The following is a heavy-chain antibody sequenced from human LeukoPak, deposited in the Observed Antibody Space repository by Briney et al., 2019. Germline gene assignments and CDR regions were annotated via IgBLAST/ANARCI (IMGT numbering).Heavy chain of an antibody. CDR1: GYTFTRYY. CDR2: INPNSGGT. D-gene: IGHD3-10*01. J-gene: IGHJ6*02. Sequence: ASVKVSCKASGYTFTRYYMHWVRQAPGQGLEWVGWINPNSGGTNYAQKFQGRVTMTRDTSISTAYMELSRLRSDDTAVYYCASMVVRGVVYYYYGMDVWGQGTTVTVSS. V-gene: IGHV1-2*02. CDR3: ASMVVRGVVYYYYGMDV.